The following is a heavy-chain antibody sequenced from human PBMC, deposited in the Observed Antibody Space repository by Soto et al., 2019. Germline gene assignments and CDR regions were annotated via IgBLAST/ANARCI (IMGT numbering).Heavy chain of an antibody. V-gene: IGHV1-3*01. CDR1: GYTYTSYA. Sequence: ASVKVSCKASGYTYTSYAMHWVRQAPGQRLEWMGWINAGNGNTKYSQKFQGRVTITRDTSASTAYMELSSLRSEDTAVYYCARRIVGATKGEDYFDYWGQGTLVTVSS. CDR2: INAGNGNT. CDR3: ARRIVGATKGEDYFDY. D-gene: IGHD1-26*01. J-gene: IGHJ4*02.